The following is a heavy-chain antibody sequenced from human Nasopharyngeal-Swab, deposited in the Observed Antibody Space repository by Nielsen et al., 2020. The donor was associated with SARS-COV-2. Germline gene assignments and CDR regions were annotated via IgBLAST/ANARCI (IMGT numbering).Heavy chain of an antibody. V-gene: IGHV4-59*01. Sequence: SDTLSLPCTVSGGSISSYYWSWIRQPPGKGLEWIGYIYYTGSTNYNPSLKSRVTISVDTSKNQFSLKLSSVTAADTAVYYCARYYYDRRGSPKYFQHWGQGTVVTVSS. CDR1: GGSISSYY. CDR3: ARYYYDRRGSPKYFQH. CDR2: IYYTGST. J-gene: IGHJ1*01. D-gene: IGHD3-22*01.